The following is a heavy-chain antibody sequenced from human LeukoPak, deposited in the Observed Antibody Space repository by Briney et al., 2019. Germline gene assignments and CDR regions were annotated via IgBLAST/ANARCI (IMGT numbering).Heavy chain of an antibody. V-gene: IGHV4-39*07. CDR2: IYYSGST. J-gene: IGHJ4*02. CDR1: GGSISSSSYY. CDR3: ARSSYSSGWFPY. Sequence: PSETLSLTCTVSGGSISSSSYYWGWIRQPPGKGLEWIGSIYYSGSTYYNPSLKSRVTISVDTSKNQFSLKLSSVTAADTAVYYCARSSYSSGWFPYWGQGTLVTVSS. D-gene: IGHD6-19*01.